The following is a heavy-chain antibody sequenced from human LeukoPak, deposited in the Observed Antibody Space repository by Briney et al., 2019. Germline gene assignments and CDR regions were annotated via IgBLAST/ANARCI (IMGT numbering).Heavy chain of an antibody. CDR1: GVSIISSNYY. Sequence: SETLSLTCTVSGVSIISSNYYWGWFRQPPGQGLEWIASVFYTGTTRHNPSLKSRVTISVDTSKNEFSLNLSSVTAEDTAMYYCARRLGSSADGILKYYFDYWGQGTLVTVSS. D-gene: IGHD6-13*01. V-gene: IGHV4-39*01. CDR3: ARRLGSSADGILKYYFDY. J-gene: IGHJ4*02. CDR2: VFYTGTT.